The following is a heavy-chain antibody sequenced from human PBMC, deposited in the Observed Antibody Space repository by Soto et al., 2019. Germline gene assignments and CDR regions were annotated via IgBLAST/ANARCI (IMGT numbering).Heavy chain of an antibody. CDR1: GGTFSSYA. D-gene: IGHD3-16*02. J-gene: IGHJ3*02. V-gene: IGHV1-69*13. Sequence: ASVKVSCKASGGTFSSYAISWVRQAPGQGLEWMGGIIPISGTANYAQKFQGRVTITADESTSTAYMELSSLRSEDTAVYYCAGSLSKVDAFDIWGQGTMVTVSS. CDR2: IIPISGTA. CDR3: AGSLSKVDAFDI.